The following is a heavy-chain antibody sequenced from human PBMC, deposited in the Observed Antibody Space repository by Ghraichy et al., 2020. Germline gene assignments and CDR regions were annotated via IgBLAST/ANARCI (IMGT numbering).Heavy chain of an antibody. D-gene: IGHD5-18*01. J-gene: IGHJ4*02. CDR1: GGSISSSHYY. V-gene: IGHV4-39*01. CDR3: ATPGGGFTYGQHSFDY. CDR2: VYYSGST. Sequence: SETLSLTCSVSGGSISSSHYYWGWIRQPPGEGLEWIGSVYYSGSTYYNPSLKSRVTISVDASKNQFSLKLNSVTAADTAVYYCATPGGGFTYGQHSFDYWGQGTLVTVSS.